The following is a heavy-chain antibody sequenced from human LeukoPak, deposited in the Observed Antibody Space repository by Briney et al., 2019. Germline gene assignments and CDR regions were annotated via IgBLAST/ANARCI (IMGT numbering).Heavy chain of an antibody. Sequence: SVKVSGKASGYTFTGYYMHWVRQAPGQGLEWMGRIIPILGIANYAQKFQGRVTITADKSTSTAYMELSSLRSEDAAVYYCASYSSGKRFWGQGTLVTVSS. CDR1: GYTFTGYY. CDR3: ASYSSGKRF. J-gene: IGHJ4*02. D-gene: IGHD6-19*01. V-gene: IGHV1-69*02. CDR2: IIPILGIA.